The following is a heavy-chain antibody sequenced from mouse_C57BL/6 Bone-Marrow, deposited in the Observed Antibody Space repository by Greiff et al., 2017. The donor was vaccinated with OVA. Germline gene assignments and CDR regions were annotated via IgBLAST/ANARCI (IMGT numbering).Heavy chain of an antibody. J-gene: IGHJ4*01. Sequence: QVQLQQSGAELARPGASVKMSCKASGYTFTSYTMHWVKQRPGQGLEWIGYINPSSGYTKYNQKFKDKATLTADKSSSTAYMQLRCLTSEDSSVSSCSRPPRDYYSMDYWGQGTSVTVSS. CDR2: INPSSGYT. CDR1: GYTFTSYT. CDR3: SRPPRDYYSMDY. V-gene: IGHV1-4*01.